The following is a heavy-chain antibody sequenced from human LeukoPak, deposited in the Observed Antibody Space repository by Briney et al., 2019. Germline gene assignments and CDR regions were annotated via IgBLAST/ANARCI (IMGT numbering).Heavy chain of an antibody. J-gene: IGHJ4*02. V-gene: IGHV3-33*08. Sequence: GSLRLSCAASGFTFRNYAMHWVRQAPGKGLEWVAVIWYDGSNKYYADSVKGRFTISRDNPKNTLYVQMNSLRAEDTAVYYCARGRGADYGGNSGYFDYWGQGTLVTVSS. CDR3: ARGRGADYGGNSGYFDY. D-gene: IGHD4-23*01. CDR1: GFTFRNYA. CDR2: IWYDGSNK.